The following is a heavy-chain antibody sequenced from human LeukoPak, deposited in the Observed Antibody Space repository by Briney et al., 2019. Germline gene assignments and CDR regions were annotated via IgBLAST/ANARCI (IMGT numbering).Heavy chain of an antibody. J-gene: IGHJ6*03. D-gene: IGHD3-16*01. Sequence: SETLSLTCTVSGASISSDYWSWIRQSPGKGLEWIGFIYHTGSTSYNPSLRSRVTISIDTSTNQFSLTLNSVTASDTAIYYFARQLWGAGPGVGGKGPTVPVS. CDR3: ARQLWGAGPGV. CDR2: IYHTGST. V-gene: IGHV4-59*08. CDR1: GASISSDY.